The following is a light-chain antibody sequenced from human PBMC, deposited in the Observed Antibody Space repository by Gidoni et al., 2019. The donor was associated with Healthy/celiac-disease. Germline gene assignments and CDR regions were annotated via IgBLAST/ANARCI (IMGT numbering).Light chain of an antibody. CDR3: SSYTSSSTLEV. V-gene: IGLV2-14*03. CDR1: SSDVGGYNY. Sequence: QSALTPPAPVSGSPGQSITTSCTGTSSDVGGYNYVSWYQQHPGKAPKLMIYDVSNRPSGVSNRFSGSKSGNTASLTISRLQAEDEADYYCSSYTSSSTLEVFGTGTKVTVL. J-gene: IGLJ1*01. CDR2: DVS.